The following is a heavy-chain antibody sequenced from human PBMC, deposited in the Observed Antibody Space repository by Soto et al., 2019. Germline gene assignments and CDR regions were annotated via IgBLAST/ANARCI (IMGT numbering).Heavy chain of an antibody. CDR3: ARAYNWNYADYYYGMDV. CDR2: INPNSGGT. D-gene: IGHD1-7*01. V-gene: IGHV1-2*04. CDR1: GYTFTGYY. J-gene: IGHJ6*02. Sequence: ASVKVSCKASGYTFTGYYMHWVRQAPGQGLEWMGWINPNSGGTNYAQKFQGWVTMTRDTSISTAYMELSRLRSDDTAVYYCARAYNWNYADYYYGMDVWGQGTTVTVSS.